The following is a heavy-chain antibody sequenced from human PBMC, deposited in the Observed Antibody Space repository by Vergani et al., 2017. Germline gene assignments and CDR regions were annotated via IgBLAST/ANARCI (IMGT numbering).Heavy chain of an antibody. CDR1: EFTFSNYA. J-gene: IGHJ6*02. D-gene: IGHD3-10*01. V-gene: IGHV3-48*01. CDR3: ARDRYYLGSGSYPYFYYYGLDV. Sequence: EVQLLESGGGLVQPGGSLRLTCAASEFTFSNYAMNWVRQAPGKGLEWVSFVSTGTKSQSYAESVKGRFTISRDSAKNSLYLQMDSLRAEDTAVYYCARDRYYLGSGSYPYFYYYGLDVWGQGTAVTVSS. CDR2: VSTGTKSQ.